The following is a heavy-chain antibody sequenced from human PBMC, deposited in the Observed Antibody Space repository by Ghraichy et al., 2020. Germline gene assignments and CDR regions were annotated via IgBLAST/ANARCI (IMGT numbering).Heavy chain of an antibody. J-gene: IGHJ4*02. CDR2: INHSGST. Sequence: SETLSLTCAVYGGSFSGYYWSWIRQPPGKGLEWIGEINHSGSTNYNPSLKSRVTISVDTSKNQFSLKLSSVTAADTAVYYCASIYCSGGSCYGYYWGQGTLVTVSS. CDR3: ASIYCSGGSCYGYY. CDR1: GGSFSGYY. V-gene: IGHV4-34*01. D-gene: IGHD2-15*01.